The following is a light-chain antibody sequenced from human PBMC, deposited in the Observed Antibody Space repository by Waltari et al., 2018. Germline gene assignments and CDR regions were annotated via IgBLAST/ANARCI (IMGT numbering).Light chain of an antibody. Sequence: QSVLTQPPSASGTPGQRVTISCSGSSSTIGSNYVYWYQQLPGTAPKLLIYRNNHRPSGVPDGFSGSKSGTSASLAISGLRSEDEADYYCAAWDDSLSGYVFGTGTKVTVL. CDR1: SSTIGSNY. CDR3: AAWDDSLSGYV. CDR2: RNN. J-gene: IGLJ1*01. V-gene: IGLV1-47*01.